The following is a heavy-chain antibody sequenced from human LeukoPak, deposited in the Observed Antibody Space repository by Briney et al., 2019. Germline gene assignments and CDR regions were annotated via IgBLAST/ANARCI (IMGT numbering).Heavy chain of an antibody. V-gene: IGHV3-23*01. Sequence: GGSLRLSCAASGFTFRSFAVSWVRQAPGKGLEWVSVISGSGDSTYYADSVKGRFTISRDNAKNSLYLQMNSLRAEDTAIYYCAKTLRELSGGAFDIWGQGTMVTVSS. CDR1: GFTFRSFA. D-gene: IGHD1-26*01. CDR2: ISGSGDST. CDR3: AKTLRELSGGAFDI. J-gene: IGHJ3*02.